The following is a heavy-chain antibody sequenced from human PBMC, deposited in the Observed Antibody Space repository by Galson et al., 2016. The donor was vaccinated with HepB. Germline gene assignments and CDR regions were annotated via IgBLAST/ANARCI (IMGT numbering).Heavy chain of an antibody. Sequence: SLRLSCAASGFTFSSYAMSWVRQAPGKGLEWVSAISGSGGSTHYADSVKGRFTISRDNSKNTLYLQMNSLRAEDTAVYYCAKEDCSSTSCYGVLGTLMGRVGRRGWFDPWGQGTLVTVSS. CDR3: AKEDCSSTSCYGVLGTLMGRVGRRGWFDP. CDR1: GFTFSSYA. J-gene: IGHJ5*02. CDR2: ISGSGGST. D-gene: IGHD2-2*01. V-gene: IGHV3-23*01.